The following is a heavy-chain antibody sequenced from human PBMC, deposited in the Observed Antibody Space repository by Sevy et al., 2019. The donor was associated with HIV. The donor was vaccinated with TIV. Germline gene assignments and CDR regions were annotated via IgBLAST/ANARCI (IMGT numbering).Heavy chain of an antibody. CDR2: ISSSSSYI. J-gene: IGHJ5*02. Sequence: GGSLRLSCAASGFKFSDYGMNWVRQAPGKGLEWVASISSSSSYIFYVDSVKGRFTISRDNAKKSLYLQMDSLRAEDTTVYYCAKVVDYFDRNAYYPSWGQGTLVTVSS. CDR1: GFKFSDYG. D-gene: IGHD3-9*01. CDR3: AKVVDYFDRNAYYPS. V-gene: IGHV3-21*01.